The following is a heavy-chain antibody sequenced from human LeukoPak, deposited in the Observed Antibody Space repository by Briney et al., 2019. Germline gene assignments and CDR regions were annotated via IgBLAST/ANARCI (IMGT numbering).Heavy chain of an antibody. V-gene: IGHV4-59*01. CDR3: ARAEAVAGIDY. J-gene: IGHJ4*02. Sequence: PSETLSLTCTVSGGSISIYYWNWIRQPPGKGLEWIGSIYNSGITTYNPSLKSRVTISGDTSKNQFSLKLSSVTAADTAVYYCARAEAVAGIDYWGQGTLVTVSS. D-gene: IGHD6-19*01. CDR1: GGSISIYY. CDR2: IYNSGIT.